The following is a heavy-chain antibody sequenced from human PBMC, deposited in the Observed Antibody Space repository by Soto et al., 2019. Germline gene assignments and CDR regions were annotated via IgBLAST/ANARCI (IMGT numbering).Heavy chain of an antibody. J-gene: IGHJ5*02. CDR2: IYQSGVT. CDR3: AGMPYTSGLRFDP. Sequence: TSETLSLTCNMSGDSYSISTYSWSWIRQPPGKALQWIGFIYQSGVTSSNPSLASRVSISLDRSNNQCSLKLKSVTAADTAVYFCAGMPYTSGLRFDPWGPGTLVTVSS. V-gene: IGHV4-30-2*01. D-gene: IGHD6-19*01. CDR1: GDSYSISTYS.